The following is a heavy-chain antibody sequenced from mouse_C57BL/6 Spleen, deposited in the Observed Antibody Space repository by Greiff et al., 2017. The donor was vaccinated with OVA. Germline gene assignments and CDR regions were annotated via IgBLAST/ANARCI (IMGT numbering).Heavy chain of an antibody. CDR3: ARDQGFITTVVEGFAY. CDR2: ISDGGSYT. J-gene: IGHJ3*01. Sequence: EVQLVESGGGLVKPGGSLKLSCAASGFTFSSYAMSWVRQTPEKRLEWVATISDGGSYTYYPDNVKGRFTISRDNAKNNLYLQMSHLKSEDTAMYYCARDQGFITTVVEGFAYWGQGTLVTVSA. CDR1: GFTFSSYA. V-gene: IGHV5-4*01. D-gene: IGHD1-1*01.